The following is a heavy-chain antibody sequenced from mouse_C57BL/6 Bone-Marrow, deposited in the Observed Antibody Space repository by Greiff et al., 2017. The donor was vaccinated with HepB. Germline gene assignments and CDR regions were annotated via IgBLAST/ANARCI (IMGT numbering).Heavy chain of an antibody. D-gene: IGHD2-1*01. CDR2: IDPEDGDT. CDR1: GFNIKDYY. V-gene: IGHV14-1*01. Sequence: VQLQQSGAELVRPGASVKLSCTASGFNIKDYYMHWVKQRPEQGLEWIGRIDPEDGDTEYAPKFQGKATMTADTSSNTAYLQLSSLTSEDTAVYYGTTGIYYGNYVDYAMDYWGQGTSVTVSS. J-gene: IGHJ4*01. CDR3: TTGIYYGNYVDYAMDY.